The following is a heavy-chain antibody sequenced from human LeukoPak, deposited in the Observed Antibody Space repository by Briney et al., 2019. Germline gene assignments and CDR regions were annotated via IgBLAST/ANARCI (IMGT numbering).Heavy chain of an antibody. D-gene: IGHD2-8*01. J-gene: IGHJ4*02. CDR2: INQGGSRL. CDR1: GFTFGRYW. CDR3: ARLKDDVTKLDY. Sequence: GGSLRLSCTGSGFTFGRYWMSWVRQAPGKGLEWVASINQGGSRLHYLDSVTGRFIISRDDAQNSLFLQMTRLRVDDTAVYYCARLKDDVTKLDYWGQGTLVSVSS. V-gene: IGHV3-7*01.